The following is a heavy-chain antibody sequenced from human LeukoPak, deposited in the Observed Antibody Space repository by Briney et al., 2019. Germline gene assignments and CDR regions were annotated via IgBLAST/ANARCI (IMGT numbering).Heavy chain of an antibody. J-gene: IGHJ4*02. V-gene: IGHV3-48*03. CDR2: ISSSGTTI. Sequence: GGSLRLSCAASGFTFSSYEMNWVRQAPGKGLEWDSDISSSGTTIHYADSVKGRFTISRDNAKNSLYLQMSSLRAEDTAVYYCARGLDDGYSYGLDYWGQGTLVTVSS. D-gene: IGHD5-18*01. CDR3: ARGLDDGYSYGLDY. CDR1: GFTFSSYE.